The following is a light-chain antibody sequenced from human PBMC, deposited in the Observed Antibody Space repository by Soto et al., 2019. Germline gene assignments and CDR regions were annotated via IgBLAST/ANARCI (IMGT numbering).Light chain of an antibody. CDR1: QSVLYSSNNKNY. V-gene: IGKV4-1*01. CDR2: WAS. CDR3: QQYYTTWWT. Sequence: DIVMTQSPGSLAVSLGERATINCKSSQSVLYSSNNKNYLAWYQQRPGQPPKLLIYWASTRESGVPDRFSGSGSGTNFTLTISSLQAEDVAVYYCQQYYTTWWTFGQGTKVQIK. J-gene: IGKJ1*01.